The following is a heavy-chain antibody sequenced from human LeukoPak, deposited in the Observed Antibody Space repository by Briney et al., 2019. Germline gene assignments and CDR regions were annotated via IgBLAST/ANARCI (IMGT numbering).Heavy chain of an antibody. Sequence: SETLSLTCAVYGGSLSGYYWSWIRQPPGKGLEWIGEINHSGSTNYNPSLKSRVTISVDTSKNQFPLKLSSVTAADTAVYYCARGLRRIAAAGTDYWGQGTLVTVSS. J-gene: IGHJ4*02. V-gene: IGHV4-34*01. CDR2: INHSGST. CDR3: ARGLRRIAAAGTDY. D-gene: IGHD6-13*01. CDR1: GGSLSGYY.